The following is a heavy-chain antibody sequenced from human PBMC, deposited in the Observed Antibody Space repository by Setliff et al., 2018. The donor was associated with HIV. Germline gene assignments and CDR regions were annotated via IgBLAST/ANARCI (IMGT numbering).Heavy chain of an antibody. V-gene: IGHV4-39*01. CDR1: GGSVTSSLYY. J-gene: IGHJ4*02. D-gene: IGHD3-3*01. Sequence: PSETLSLTCTVSGGSVTSSLYYWGWIRQPPGKGLEWIGTIYYGGTTYYNPSLRSRVTISVDTSRNRFFLKLTSVTAADTAVYYCGAGSNYDDSGYYLPYFDYWGQGALVTVSS. CDR3: GAGSNYDDSGYYLPYFDY. CDR2: IYYGGTT.